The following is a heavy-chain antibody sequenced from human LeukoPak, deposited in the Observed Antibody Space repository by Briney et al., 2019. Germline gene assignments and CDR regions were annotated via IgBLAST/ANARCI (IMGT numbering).Heavy chain of an antibody. Sequence: GESLKISCKGSGYSFISYWIGWVRQMPGKGLEWMGIIYPGDSDTRSSPSFQGHVTISADKSISTAYLQWSSLKASDTAMYYCARHAPDERGPYYYYVMDVWGQGTTVTVS. CDR1: GYSFISYW. CDR3: ARHAPDERGPYYYYVMDV. J-gene: IGHJ6*02. D-gene: IGHD1-14*01. CDR2: IYPGDSDT. V-gene: IGHV5-51*01.